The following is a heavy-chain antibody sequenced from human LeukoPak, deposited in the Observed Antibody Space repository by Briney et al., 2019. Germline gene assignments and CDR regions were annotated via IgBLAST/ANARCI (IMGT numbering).Heavy chain of an antibody. CDR2: IRSDGGST. CDR3: ARGPLGDDYA. Sequence: PGGSLRLSCAASGFTFSSYWMHWVRQAPGKGLVWVSRIRSDGGSTSYADSVKGRFTISRDNAKNTLYLQMNSLRAEDTAVYYCARGPLGDDYAWGQGTLVTVSS. J-gene: IGHJ4*02. D-gene: IGHD4-17*01. CDR1: GFTFSSYW. V-gene: IGHV3-74*01.